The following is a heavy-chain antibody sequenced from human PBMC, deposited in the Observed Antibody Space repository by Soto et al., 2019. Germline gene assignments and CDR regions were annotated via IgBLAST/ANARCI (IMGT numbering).Heavy chain of an antibody. CDR3: ASTSGSSLLVDC. D-gene: IGHD1-26*01. Sequence: ASVKVSCKASGYTFSSYYMHWVRQAPGQGLEWMGWISAYNGNTNYAQKLQGRVTMTTDTSTSTAHMELRSLRSDDTAIYYCASTSGSSLLVDCWGQGTLVTVSS. J-gene: IGHJ4*02. CDR1: GYTFSSYY. CDR2: ISAYNGNT. V-gene: IGHV1-18*04.